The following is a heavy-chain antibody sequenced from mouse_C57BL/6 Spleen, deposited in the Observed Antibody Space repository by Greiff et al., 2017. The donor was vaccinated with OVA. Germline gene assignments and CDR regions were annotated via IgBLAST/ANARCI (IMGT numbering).Heavy chain of an antibody. CDR3: ARGHYGSFFDY. CDR1: GFTFSDYY. D-gene: IGHD1-1*01. Sequence: EVKLMESGGGLVQPGGSLKLSCAASGFTFSDYYMYWVRQTPEKRLEWVAYISNGGGSTYYPDTVKGRFTISRDNAKNTLYLQMSRLKSEDTAMYYCARGHYGSFFDYWGQGTTLTVSS. J-gene: IGHJ2*01. V-gene: IGHV5-12*01. CDR2: ISNGGGST.